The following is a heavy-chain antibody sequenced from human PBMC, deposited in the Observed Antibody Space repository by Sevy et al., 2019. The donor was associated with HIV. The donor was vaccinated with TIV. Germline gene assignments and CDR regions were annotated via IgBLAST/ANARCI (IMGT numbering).Heavy chain of an antibody. J-gene: IGHJ4*02. CDR3: ARDDYGDSMAFDY. V-gene: IGHV3-33*01. Sequence: GGSLRLSCAASGFTFSSYGMHWVRQAPGKGLEWVAVIWYDGSNKYYADSVKGRFTISRDNSKNTLYLQMNSLRAEDTAVYYCARDDYGDSMAFDYWGQGTLVTVSS. CDR1: GFTFSSYG. CDR2: IWYDGSNK. D-gene: IGHD4-17*01.